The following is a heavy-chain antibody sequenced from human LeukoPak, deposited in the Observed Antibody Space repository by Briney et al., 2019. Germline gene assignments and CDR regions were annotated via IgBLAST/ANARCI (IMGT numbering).Heavy chain of an antibody. Sequence: ASVKVSCKVSGYTLTELSMHWVRQAPGKGLEWMGGFDPEDGETIYAQKFQGRVTMTEDTSTDTAYMELSSLRSEDTAVYHCATAYYGSGSYFDYWGQGTLVTVSS. CDR1: GYTLTELS. CDR3: ATAYYGSGSYFDY. J-gene: IGHJ4*02. V-gene: IGHV1-24*01. D-gene: IGHD3-10*01. CDR2: FDPEDGET.